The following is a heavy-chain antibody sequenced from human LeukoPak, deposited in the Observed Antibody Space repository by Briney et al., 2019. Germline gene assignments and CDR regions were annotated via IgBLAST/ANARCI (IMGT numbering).Heavy chain of an antibody. D-gene: IGHD6-19*01. J-gene: IGHJ6*02. CDR1: GFSFSYYG. V-gene: IGHV3-33*01. CDR3: ARDLNSGWSRYGLDV. Sequence: GGSLRLSCAASGFSFSYYGVHWVRQAPGKGLEWVAVEWFDGTNKYYADSVKGRFTISRDSSKNTLYLQMNSLRAEDTAVYYCARDLNSGWSRYGLDVWGQGTTVTVSS. CDR2: EWFDGTNK.